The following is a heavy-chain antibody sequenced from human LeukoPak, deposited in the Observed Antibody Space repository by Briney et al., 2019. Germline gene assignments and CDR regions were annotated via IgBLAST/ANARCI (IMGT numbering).Heavy chain of an antibody. Sequence: ASETLSLTCAVYGGSFSGYYWTWIRQPPGKGLEWIGEINHSGSSNYSPSLKGRVTISVDTSKNQFSLKLSSVTAADTAVYYCASRDGYNLYDYWGQGTLVTVSS. J-gene: IGHJ4*02. D-gene: IGHD5-24*01. CDR3: ASRDGYNLYDY. V-gene: IGHV4-34*01. CDR1: GGSFSGYY. CDR2: INHSGSS.